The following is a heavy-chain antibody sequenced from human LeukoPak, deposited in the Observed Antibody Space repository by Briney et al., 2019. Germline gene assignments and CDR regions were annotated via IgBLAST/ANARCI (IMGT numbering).Heavy chain of an antibody. J-gene: IGHJ4*02. CDR1: GYTFTSYG. CDR3: ARTSTYYYDSSGYYLVY. V-gene: IGHV1-18*01. CDR2: ISAYNGNT. Sequence: GASVKVSCKAPGYTFTSYGISWVRQAPGQGLEWMGWISAYNGNTNYAQKLQGRVTMTTDTSTSTAYMELRSLRSDDTAVYYCARTSTYYYDSSGYYLVYWGQGTLVTVSS. D-gene: IGHD3-22*01.